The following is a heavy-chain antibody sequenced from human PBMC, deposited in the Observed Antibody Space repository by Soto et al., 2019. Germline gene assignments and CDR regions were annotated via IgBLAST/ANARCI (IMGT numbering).Heavy chain of an antibody. CDR2: IYGGGNGP. CDR1: GFTFSDFA. Sequence: EVQVLESGGGLVQPGGALRLSCAATGFTFSDFAMSWVRQAPGKGLEWVSRIYGGGNGPHYADSVKGRVTTSRDNSKNTLYLQLNSLRAEDTAVYYCVKMEGLDTLAYSFDYWGQGTLVPLYS. CDR3: VKMEGLDTLAYSFDY. V-gene: IGHV3-23*01. J-gene: IGHJ4*02. D-gene: IGHD5-18*01.